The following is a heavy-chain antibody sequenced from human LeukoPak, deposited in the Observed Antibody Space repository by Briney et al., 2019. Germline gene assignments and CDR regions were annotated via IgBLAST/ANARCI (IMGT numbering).Heavy chain of an antibody. Sequence: PGRSLRLSCAASGFTFSSYGMHWVRQAPGKGLVWVAVIPYDGSNKYYADSVKGRFTISRDNSKNTLYLQMNGLRAEDTAVYYCAKDRNAVTTRIPDYWGQGTLVTVSS. V-gene: IGHV3-30*18. D-gene: IGHD4-17*01. CDR1: GFTFSSYG. CDR2: IPYDGSNK. J-gene: IGHJ4*02. CDR3: AKDRNAVTTRIPDY.